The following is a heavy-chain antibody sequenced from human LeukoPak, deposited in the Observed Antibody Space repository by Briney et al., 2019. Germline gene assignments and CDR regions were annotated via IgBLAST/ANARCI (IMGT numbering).Heavy chain of an antibody. Sequence: GGSLRLSCAASGFTFSSYSMNWVRQAPGKGLEWVSYISSSSSTIYYAGSVKGRFPISRDNAKNSLYLQMNSRRAEDTAVYYCAREIGVGGGKYVWGSYRYDYWGQGTLVTVSS. D-gene: IGHD3-16*02. CDR1: GFTFSSYS. CDR2: ISSSSSTI. CDR3: AREIGVGGGKYVWGSYRYDY. V-gene: IGHV3-48*01. J-gene: IGHJ4*02.